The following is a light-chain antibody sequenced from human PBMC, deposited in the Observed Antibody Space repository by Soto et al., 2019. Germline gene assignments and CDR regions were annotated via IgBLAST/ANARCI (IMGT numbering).Light chain of an antibody. J-gene: IGKJ4*01. CDR3: QLYNSYSALT. Sequence: DIQMTQSPSTLSASVGDRVTITCRASQSISSWLAWYQQKPGKAPKLLIYKASSLESGVPARFSGSGSGPEFTLTISSLQPDDFATYYCQLYNSYSALTFGGGTKVELK. CDR2: KAS. V-gene: IGKV1-5*03. CDR1: QSISSW.